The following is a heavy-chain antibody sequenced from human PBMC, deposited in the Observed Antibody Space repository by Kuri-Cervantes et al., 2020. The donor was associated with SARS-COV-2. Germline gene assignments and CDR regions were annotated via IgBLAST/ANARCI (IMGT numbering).Heavy chain of an antibody. J-gene: IGHJ6*03. D-gene: IGHD4-17*01. Sequence: SETLSPTCAVYGGSFSGYYWNWIRQSPGKGLEWIGEVNHRGSTNYNPSLKSRVTISVDTSSKQFSLLLGSVTAADTAVYYCARAYGFLRYIYYMDVWGRGTTVTVSS. V-gene: IGHV4-34*01. CDR2: VNHRGST. CDR1: GGSFSGYY. CDR3: ARAYGFLRYIYYMDV.